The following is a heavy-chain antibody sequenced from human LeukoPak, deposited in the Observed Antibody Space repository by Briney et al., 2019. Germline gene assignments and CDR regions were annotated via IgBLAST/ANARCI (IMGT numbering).Heavy chain of an antibody. CDR3: ARLRSGDYYYMDV. J-gene: IGHJ6*03. Sequence: GASLQISCKGSGYSFTSYWIGWVRQLPGKGLEWMGIIYPGDSDTRYSPSFQGQVTISADKSISTAYLQWSSLKASDTAMYYCARLRSGDYYYMDVWGKGTTVTVSS. CDR1: GYSFTSYW. V-gene: IGHV5-51*01. CDR2: IYPGDSDT. D-gene: IGHD1-26*01.